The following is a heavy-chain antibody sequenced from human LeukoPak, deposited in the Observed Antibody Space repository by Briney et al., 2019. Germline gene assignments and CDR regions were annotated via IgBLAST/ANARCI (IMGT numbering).Heavy chain of an antibody. CDR2: IYGGDSGST. V-gene: IGHV3-23*01. CDR3: AKDLTPDGIWDIDY. Sequence: GGSLRLSCVASGFTFSKYTMSWVRQALGKGLEWVSGIYGGDSGSTFYAESVKGRFTISRDNSKNTLYLQMNSLRDEDTAIYYCAKDLTPDGIWDIDYWGRGTLITVSS. D-gene: IGHD1-14*01. CDR1: GFTFSKYT. J-gene: IGHJ4*02.